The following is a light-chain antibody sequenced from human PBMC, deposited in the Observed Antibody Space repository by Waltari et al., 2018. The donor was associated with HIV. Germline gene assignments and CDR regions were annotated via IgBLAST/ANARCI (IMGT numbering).Light chain of an antibody. CDR3: CSYSDRRIYV. J-gene: IGLJ1*01. CDR1: SSDVGNYDL. V-gene: IGLV2-23*02. CDR2: EVN. Sequence: QSALTQPASVSGSLGQSITISCTGTSSDVGNYDLVSWYQQHPGKAPKNIIYEVNKRPPGASNRMSGSKSGNTASLTISGLQAEDEADYYCCSYSDRRIYVFGSGTRVSAL.